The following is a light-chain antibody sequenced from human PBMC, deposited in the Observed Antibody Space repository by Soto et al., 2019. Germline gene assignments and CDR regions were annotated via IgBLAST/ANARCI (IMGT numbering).Light chain of an antibody. CDR1: SSNIGSNT. CDR2: SNK. V-gene: IGLV1-44*01. CDR3: AAWDDSLNGVV. Sequence: QSVLTQPPSASGTPGQRVTISCSGSSSNIGSNTVNWYQQLPGTAPKLLIYSNKQRPSGVPDRFSGSKSGTSASLAISGLQSEDEADYHCAAWDDSLNGVVFGGGTKLTVL. J-gene: IGLJ2*01.